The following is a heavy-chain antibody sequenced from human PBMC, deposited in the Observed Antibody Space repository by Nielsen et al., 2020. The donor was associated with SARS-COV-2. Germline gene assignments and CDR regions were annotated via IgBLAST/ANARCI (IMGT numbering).Heavy chain of an antibody. D-gene: IGHD3-3*01. J-gene: IGHJ1*01. Sequence: GGSRRLSFSASGLALINARMSRVPQATGKRLEWCGRINSKRDGGTTDYAATVKGRLTISRDDSRNTLYLQMNRLRTDDTAVYFCTTEIDAYYDFWSGYYSSEHWRQGTLVTVSS. CDR3: TTEIDAYYDFWSGYYSSEH. CDR1: GLALINAR. V-gene: IGHV3-15*01. CDR2: INSKRDGGTT.